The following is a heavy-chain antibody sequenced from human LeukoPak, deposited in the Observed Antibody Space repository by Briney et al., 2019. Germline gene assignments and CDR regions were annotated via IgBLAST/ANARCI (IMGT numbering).Heavy chain of an antibody. Sequence: GGSLGLSCAASGFTFSSYWMSWVRQAPGKGLEWVANIKQDGSEKYYVDSVKGRFTISRDNAKNSLYLQMNSLRAEDTAVYYCARSRGYSGYGYFDYWGQGTLVTVSS. CDR3: ARSRGYSGYGYFDY. V-gene: IGHV3-7*04. CDR1: GFTFSSYW. CDR2: IKQDGSEK. D-gene: IGHD5-12*01. J-gene: IGHJ4*02.